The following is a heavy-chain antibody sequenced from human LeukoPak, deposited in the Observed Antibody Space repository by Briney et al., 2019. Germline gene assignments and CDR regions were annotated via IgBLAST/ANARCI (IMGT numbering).Heavy chain of an antibody. Sequence: PSETLSLTCTVSGGSISSYYWSWIRQPAGKGLEWIGRIYTSGSTNYNPSLKSRVTMSVDTSKNQFSLKLSSVTAADTAVYYCARDYYDSSGHEVYFDYWGQGTLVTVSS. CDR3: ARDYYDSSGHEVYFDY. CDR1: GGSISSYY. CDR2: IYTSGST. V-gene: IGHV4-4*07. D-gene: IGHD3-22*01. J-gene: IGHJ4*02.